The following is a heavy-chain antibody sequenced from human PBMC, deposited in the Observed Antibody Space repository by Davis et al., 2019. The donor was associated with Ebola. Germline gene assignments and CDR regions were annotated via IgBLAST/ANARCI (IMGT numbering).Heavy chain of an antibody. CDR3: ARLVEHIVVEYDYFDY. CDR2: IYYSGST. J-gene: IGHJ4*02. Sequence: MPSETLSLTCTVSGGSISSYYWGWIRQPPGKGLEWIGSIYYSGSTYYNPSLKSRVTISVDTSKNQFSLKLSSVTAADTAVYYCARLVEHIVVEYDYFDYWGQGTLVTVSS. D-gene: IGHD2-2*01. CDR1: GGSISSYY. V-gene: IGHV4-39*01.